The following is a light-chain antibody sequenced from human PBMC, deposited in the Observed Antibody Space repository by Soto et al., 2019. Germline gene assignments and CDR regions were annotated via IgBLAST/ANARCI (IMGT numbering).Light chain of an antibody. CDR3: HQSYSTPFCT. CDR2: AAS. J-gene: IGKJ2*01. V-gene: IGKV1-39*01. Sequence: DIQMTQSPSSLSASVGDRVTITCRASQSISSYLNWYQQKPGKAPKLLIYAASSLQSGVPSRFSGSGSGTDFTLTISSLQPEDFATYYCHQSYSTPFCTFGQGTKVDIK. CDR1: QSISSY.